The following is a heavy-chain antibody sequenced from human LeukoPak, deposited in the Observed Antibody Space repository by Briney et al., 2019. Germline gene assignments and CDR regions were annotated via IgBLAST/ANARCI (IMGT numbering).Heavy chain of an antibody. CDR2: INEYESVK. V-gene: IGHV3-7*01. D-gene: IGHD1-26*01. CDR1: EFTFSSYL. CDR3: ARGGAVRPDY. J-gene: IGHJ4*02. Sequence: GESLRLSFAGSEFTFSSYLVRWVRQAPGKGLEWVANINEYESVKEDVDSVKGQYTIPRDNARNSLYLQMNSLRAEDTAVYYCARGGAVRPDYWGQGTLVTVSS.